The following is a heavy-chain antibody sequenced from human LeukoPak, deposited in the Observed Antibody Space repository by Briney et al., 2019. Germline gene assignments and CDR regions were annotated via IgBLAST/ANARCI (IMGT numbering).Heavy chain of an antibody. CDR3: ARAFRGYSYGPNPFDY. Sequence: GGSLRLSCAASGFTFSSYSMNWVRQAPGKGLEWVSSISSSSSYIYYADSVKGRFTISRDNAKNSLYLQMNSLRAEDTAVYYCARAFRGYSYGPNPFDYWGQGTLVTVSS. D-gene: IGHD5-18*01. V-gene: IGHV3-21*01. CDR2: ISSSSSYI. CDR1: GFTFSSYS. J-gene: IGHJ4*02.